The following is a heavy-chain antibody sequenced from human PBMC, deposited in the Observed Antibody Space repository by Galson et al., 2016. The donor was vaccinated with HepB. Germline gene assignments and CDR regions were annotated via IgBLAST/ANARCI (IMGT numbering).Heavy chain of an antibody. Sequence: SVKVSCKASGYTFTSYGISWVRQAPGQGLEWMGWISAYNGNTNYAQKLQGRVTMTTDTSTSTAYMELRRLTSDETAVYYGAIGYGAETPGDAFDIWGRGTVVTVSS. D-gene: IGHD5-12*01. CDR2: ISAYNGNT. CDR1: GYTFTSYG. J-gene: IGHJ3*02. CDR3: AIGYGAETPGDAFDI. V-gene: IGHV1-18*01.